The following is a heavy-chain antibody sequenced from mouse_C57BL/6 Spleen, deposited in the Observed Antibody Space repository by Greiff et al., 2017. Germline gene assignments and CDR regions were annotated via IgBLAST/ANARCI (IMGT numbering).Heavy chain of an antibody. D-gene: IGHD1-1*01. V-gene: IGHV1-72*01. CDR1: GYTFTSYW. Sequence: QVQLQQPGAELVKPGASVKLSCKASGYTFTSYWMHWVKQRPGRGLEWIGRTDPNSGGTKYNEKFKSKATLTVDKPSSTAYMQLSSLTSEDSAVYYCARGYYGSLYYFDYWGQGTTLTVSS. CDR2: TDPNSGGT. J-gene: IGHJ2*01. CDR3: ARGYYGSLYYFDY.